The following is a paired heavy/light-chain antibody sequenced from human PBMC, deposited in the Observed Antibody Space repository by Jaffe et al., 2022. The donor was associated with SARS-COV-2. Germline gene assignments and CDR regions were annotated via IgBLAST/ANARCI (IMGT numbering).Heavy chain of an antibody. D-gene: IGHD2-2*01. CDR2: IYPSGNT. CDR1: RGSTNTAAYY. V-gene: IGHV4-61*02. Sequence: QVQLQESGPGLVKPSQTLSLTCTVARGSTNTAAYYWNWIRQPAGKGLEWIGRIYPSGNTYYNPSLQSRASMTIDTSNNQFSLNLDSVTAADTAVYYCARGALVRGAYYYGFDVWGQGTTVTVSS. CDR3: ARGALVRGAYYYGFDV. J-gene: IGHJ6*02.
Light chain of an antibody. CDR3: QQANSFPFT. J-gene: IGKJ3*01. Sequence: DIQMTQSPSSVSASVGDRVTITCRASQGVSRWLAWYQQKPGKAPKLLINAASSLQSGVPSRFSGSGSGTDFTLTITSLQPEDFATYYCQQANSFPFTFGPGTKVDIK. V-gene: IGKV1D-12*01. CDR2: AAS. CDR1: QGVSRW.